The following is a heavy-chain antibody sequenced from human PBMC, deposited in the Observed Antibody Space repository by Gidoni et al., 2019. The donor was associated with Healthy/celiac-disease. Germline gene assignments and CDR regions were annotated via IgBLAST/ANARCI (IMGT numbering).Heavy chain of an antibody. CDR1: GGTFQQNASSMCVPDQDP. D-gene: IGHD3-22*01. CDR2: IIPIFGTA. V-gene: IGHV1-69*01. J-gene: IGHJ3*02. CDR3: ARDYYDSSGRVGDHDAFDI. Sequence: QVQLVQSGAEVKKPGSSVKVSCKASGGTFQQNASSMCVPDQDPAIRVFAIPPGQGLEWMGGIIPIFGTANYAQKFQGRVTITADESTSTAYMELSSLRSEDTAVYYCARDYYDSSGRVGDHDAFDIWGQGTMVTVSS.